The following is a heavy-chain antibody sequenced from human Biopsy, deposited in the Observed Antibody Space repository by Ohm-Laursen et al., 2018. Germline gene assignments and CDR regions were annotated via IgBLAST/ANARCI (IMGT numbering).Heavy chain of an antibody. D-gene: IGHD1-7*01. CDR1: GGLNSNYY. V-gene: IGHV4-4*07. J-gene: IGHJ4*02. CDR3: ATGPKRLTGTSYFES. CDR2: LYTSGDT. Sequence: SETLSLTSSVSGGLNSNYYWSWVRQSAGKGLEWIGRLYTSGDTNYNPSLKSRVSVSEDTSRRQFSLRLTSVTAADTAVYYCATGPKRLTGTSYFESWGRGILVTVSS.